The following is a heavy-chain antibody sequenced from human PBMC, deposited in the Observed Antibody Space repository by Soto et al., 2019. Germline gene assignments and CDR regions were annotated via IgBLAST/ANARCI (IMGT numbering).Heavy chain of an antibody. CDR3: ARVGGDSGTYHFPFDF. Sequence: SVKVSCKASGGTFSSYAINWVRQAPGQGLEWMGGIIPIFGTANYAQKFQGRVTITADESTSTAYMELSSLRSEDTAVYYCARVGGDSGTYHFPFDFWGQGILVTVSS. CDR2: IIPIFGTA. CDR1: GGTFSSYA. J-gene: IGHJ4*02. V-gene: IGHV1-69*13. D-gene: IGHD1-26*01.